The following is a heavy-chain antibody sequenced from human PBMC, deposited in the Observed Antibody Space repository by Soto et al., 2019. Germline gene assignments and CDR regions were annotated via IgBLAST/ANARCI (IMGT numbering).Heavy chain of an antibody. J-gene: IGHJ6*02. D-gene: IGHD3-3*01. CDR1: GFTFGDYA. V-gene: IGHV3-49*03. CDR2: IRSKAYGGTT. CDR3: PRDSGYHSRSGYYRGTYYYYYGMDV. Sequence: FLRLACTASGFTFGDYAMSWFRQAPGKGVEWVGFIRSKAYGGTTEYAASVKGRFTISRDDSKSIAYLQMNSLKTEDTAVYYCPRDSGYHSRSGYYRGTYYYYYGMDVLGQGST.